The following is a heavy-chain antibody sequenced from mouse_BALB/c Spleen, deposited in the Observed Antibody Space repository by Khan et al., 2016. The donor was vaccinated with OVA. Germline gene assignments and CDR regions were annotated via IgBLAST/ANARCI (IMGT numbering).Heavy chain of an antibody. D-gene: IGHD2-1*01. CDR1: GFNIKDTY. Sequence: VQLQQSGAELVKPGASVKLSCTASGFNIKDTYMHWVKQRPEQGLEWIGRLDPANGNTKYDPKFQGKATITADPSSNTAYLQLSSLTSEDTAVYYCAKDGNYFAWCAYWGQGTLVTVSA. V-gene: IGHV14-3*02. CDR3: AKDGNYFAWCAY. J-gene: IGHJ3*01. CDR2: LDPANGNT.